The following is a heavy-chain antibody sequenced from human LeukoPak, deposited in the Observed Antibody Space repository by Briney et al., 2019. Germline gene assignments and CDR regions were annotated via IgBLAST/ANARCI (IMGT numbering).Heavy chain of an antibody. D-gene: IGHD5-18*01. CDR2: IYTSGST. CDR3: ASSGYSYGFGAFDI. CDR1: GGSISSYY. J-gene: IGHJ3*02. V-gene: IGHV4-4*07. Sequence: SETLSLTCTVSGGSISSYYWSWIRQLAGKGLEWIGRIYTSGSTNYNPSLKSRVTMSVDTSKNQFSLKLSSVTAADTAVYYCASSGYSYGFGAFDIWGQGTMVTVSS.